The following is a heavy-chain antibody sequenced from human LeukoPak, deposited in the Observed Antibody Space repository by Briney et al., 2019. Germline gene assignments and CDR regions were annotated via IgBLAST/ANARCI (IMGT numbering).Heavy chain of an antibody. CDR1: GGSFSGYY. Sequence: SETLSLTCAVYGGSFSGYYWSWIRQPPGKGLEWIGEINHSGSNNYNPSLKSRVTISADTSTNKFSLMLSSVTTADTAAYYCSAHPWAQYWGQGTLDTVST. V-gene: IGHV4-34*01. CDR3: SAHPWAQY. J-gene: IGHJ4*02. CDR2: INHSGSN. D-gene: IGHD1-26*01.